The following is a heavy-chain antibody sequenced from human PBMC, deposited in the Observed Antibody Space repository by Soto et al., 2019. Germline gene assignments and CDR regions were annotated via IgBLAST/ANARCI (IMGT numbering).Heavy chain of an antibody. CDR1: GGSISSSNW. V-gene: IGHV4-4*02. D-gene: IGHD6-13*01. J-gene: IGHJ4*02. CDR3: ARKGGAAGDIDY. CDR2: IYHSGST. Sequence: XGTLALTCAVSGGSISSSNWWSCVRQPPGKGLEWIGEIYHSGSTNYNPSLKSRVTISVDKSKNQFSLKLSSVTAADTAVYYCARKGGAAGDIDYWGQGTLVTVSS.